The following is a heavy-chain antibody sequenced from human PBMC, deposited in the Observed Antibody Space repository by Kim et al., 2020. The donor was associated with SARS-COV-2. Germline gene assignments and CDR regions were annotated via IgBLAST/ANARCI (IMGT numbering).Heavy chain of an antibody. D-gene: IGHD6-19*01. J-gene: IGHJ4*02. V-gene: IGHV3-23*01. CDR1: GFTFSLYA. CDR2: ILGSGDTT. Sequence: GGSLRLSCAASGFTFSLYAMSWVRQAPGKGLEWISLILGSGDTTFYADSVEGRFTISRDNSKNTLYLQMNSLTAEDTALYYCAKASSGWDDFDYWGQGTL. CDR3: AKASSGWDDFDY.